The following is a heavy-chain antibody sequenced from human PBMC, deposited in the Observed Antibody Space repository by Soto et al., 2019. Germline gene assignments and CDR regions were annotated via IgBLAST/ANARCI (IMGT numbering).Heavy chain of an antibody. D-gene: IGHD2-2*01. J-gene: IGHJ6*02. CDR1: GGTFSSYA. CDR3: ARVYYSSTSCYDPGIDV. V-gene: IGHV1-69*01. CDR2: VIPIFGTA. Sequence: QVQLVQSGAEVKEPGSSVKVSCKASGGTFSSYAISWVRQAPGQGLEWMGGVIPIFGTANYAQKFQGRVTITADESTSTAYMELSSLRSEDTAVYYCARVYYSSTSCYDPGIDVWGQGTTVTVSS.